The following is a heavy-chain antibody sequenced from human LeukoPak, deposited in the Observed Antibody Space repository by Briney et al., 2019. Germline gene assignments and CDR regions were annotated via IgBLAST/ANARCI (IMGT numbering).Heavy chain of an antibody. J-gene: IGHJ4*02. Sequence: HPGRSLRLSCAASGFTFSTYAMHWVRQAPGKGLEWVAVISYDGSNKYYADSVKGRFTISRDNSKNRLYLQMNSLRAEDTAVYYCARTNDSSGYYPYYFDYWGQGTLVTVSS. V-gene: IGHV3-30-3*01. CDR3: ARTNDSSGYYPYYFDY. D-gene: IGHD3-22*01. CDR1: GFTFSTYA. CDR2: ISYDGSNK.